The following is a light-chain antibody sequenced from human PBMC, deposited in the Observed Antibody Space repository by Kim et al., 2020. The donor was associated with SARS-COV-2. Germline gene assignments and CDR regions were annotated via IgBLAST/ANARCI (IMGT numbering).Light chain of an antibody. CDR1: KLGDKY. J-gene: IGLJ1*01. CDR3: QAWDSSSGF. Sequence: VSQGQTASITCSGDKLGDKYAYWYQQKPGQSPLLVIYQDTKRPSGIPERFSGSNSGNTATLTISGTQAMDEADYYCQAWDSSSGFFGTGTKVTVL. V-gene: IGLV3-1*01. CDR2: QDT.